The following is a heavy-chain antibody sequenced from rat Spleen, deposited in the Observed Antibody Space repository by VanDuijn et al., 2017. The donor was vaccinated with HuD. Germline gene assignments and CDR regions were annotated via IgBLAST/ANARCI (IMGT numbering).Heavy chain of an antibody. J-gene: IGHJ2*01. CDR2: IWGNGNT. CDR3: ARADIGAIYTDGI. Sequence: QVQLKESGPGLVQPSQTLSLTCTVSGFTLTRYHVHWVQQPPGKGLEWMGVIWGNGNTNYNSALKSRLSISRDTSKSQVYLRMNSLQTEDTATYYCARADIGAIYTDGIWGQGVMVTVSS. CDR1: GFTLTRYH. V-gene: IGHV2-32*01. D-gene: IGHD1-2*01.